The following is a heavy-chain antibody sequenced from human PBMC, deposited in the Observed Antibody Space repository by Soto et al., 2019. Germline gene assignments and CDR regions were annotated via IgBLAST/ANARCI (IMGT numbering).Heavy chain of an antibody. CDR3: ARDSLISRITIFGVVIGQPHNYYYYGMEV. CDR2: FNHSGSA. CDR1: VGSFSGYY. D-gene: IGHD3-3*01. Sequence: PSETLSLTCAVYVGSFSGYYWSWIRQPPGEGLEWIGEFNHSGSANYNPSLKIRVTISVDTSKNQFSLKLSSVTAADTAVYYCARDSLISRITIFGVVIGQPHNYYYYGMEVWGQGTPVTVSS. V-gene: IGHV4-34*01. J-gene: IGHJ6*02.